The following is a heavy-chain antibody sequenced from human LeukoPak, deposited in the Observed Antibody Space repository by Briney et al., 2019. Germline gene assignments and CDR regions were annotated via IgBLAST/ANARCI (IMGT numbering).Heavy chain of an antibody. Sequence: GGSLRLSCAASGFTFSSYGMSWVRQAPGKGLEWVSSISGSSSYIYYADSVKGRFTISRDNAKKSLYLQMSSLRAEDTAVYYCAFYYYYGMDVWGQGTMVTVSS. CDR2: ISGSSSYI. V-gene: IGHV3-21*01. CDR1: GFTFSSYG. CDR3: AFYYYYGMDV. J-gene: IGHJ6*02.